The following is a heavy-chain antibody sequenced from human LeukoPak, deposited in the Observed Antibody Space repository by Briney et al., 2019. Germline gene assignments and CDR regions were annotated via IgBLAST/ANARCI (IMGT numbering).Heavy chain of an antibody. CDR2: IKSKTDGGTT. CDR1: GFTFSNAW. J-gene: IGHJ4*02. D-gene: IGHD2-15*01. V-gene: IGHV3-15*01. Sequence: GGSLRLSCAASGFTFSNAWMSWVRQAPGKGLEWVGRIKSKTDGGTTDYAAPVKGRFTISRDDSKNTLYLLMNSLKTEDTAVYYCTTDLWCSGGSCYSFDYWGQGTLVTVSS. CDR3: TTDLWCSGGSCYSFDY.